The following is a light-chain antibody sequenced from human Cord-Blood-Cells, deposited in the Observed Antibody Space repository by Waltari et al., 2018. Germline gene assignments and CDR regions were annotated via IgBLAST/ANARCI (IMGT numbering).Light chain of an antibody. V-gene: IGKV2-28*01. Sequence: DIVMTQSPLPLPVTPGEPASISCRSSQSLLHSNGYNYLDWYLQKPGQSPQLLIYLGSNQASGVPDRFSGSGSGTDFTLKISRVEAEDVRVYYCMQALQTPPTFGQGTKVEIK. CDR3: MQALQTPPT. J-gene: IGKJ1*01. CDR2: LGS. CDR1: QSLLHSNGYNY.